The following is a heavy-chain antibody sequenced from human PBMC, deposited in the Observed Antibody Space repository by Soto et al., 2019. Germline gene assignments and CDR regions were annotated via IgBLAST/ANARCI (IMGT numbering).Heavy chain of an antibody. CDR1: GFTFSGYW. CDR3: ARESEDLTSNFDY. CDR2: IKRDGSEI. Sequence: GGSLRLSCAASGFTFSGYWMAWVRQAPGKGLEWVANIKRDGSEIYYVDSVKGRFTISRDNAKDSLYLEMNSLSAEDTAVYYCARESEDLTSNFDYWGQGTLVTVSS. V-gene: IGHV3-7*01. J-gene: IGHJ4*02.